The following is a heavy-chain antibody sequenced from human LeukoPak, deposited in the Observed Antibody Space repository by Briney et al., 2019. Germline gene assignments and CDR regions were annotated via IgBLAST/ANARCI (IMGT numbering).Heavy chain of an antibody. V-gene: IGHV4-4*07. CDR3: ARAHSGLYLDS. CDR1: GESLGTFY. D-gene: IGHD2-15*01. CDR2: IHTTGYT. J-gene: IGHJ4*02. Sequence: PSKTLSLTCTVSGESLGTFYWSWIRQPAGQGLEYIGRIHTTGYTNYKPSLKSRVTMSVDSSKNQFSLTLQSVTATDTAIYYCARAHSGLYLDSWGQGTLVTVSS.